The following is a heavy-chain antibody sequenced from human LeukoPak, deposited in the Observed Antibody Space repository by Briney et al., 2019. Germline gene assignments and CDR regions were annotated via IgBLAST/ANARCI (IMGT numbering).Heavy chain of an antibody. D-gene: IGHD6-13*01. J-gene: IGHJ4*02. CDR1: GYTFTSYY. CDR3: ARGGRAKYYFDY. CDR2: INPSGGST. V-gene: IGHV1-46*01. Sequence: ASVTVSCKASGYTFTSYYMHWVRQAPGQGLEWMGIINPSGGSTSYTQKFQGRVTMTRDTSTSTVYMELSSLRSEDTAVYYCARGGRAKYYFDYWGQGTLVTVSS.